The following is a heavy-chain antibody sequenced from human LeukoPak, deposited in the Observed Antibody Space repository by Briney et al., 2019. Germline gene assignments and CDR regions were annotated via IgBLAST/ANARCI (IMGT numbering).Heavy chain of an antibody. CDR2: TYYRSKWYN. CDR1: GDSVSSNSAA. CDR3: ARGSAAAGKGYFDY. D-gene: IGHD6-13*01. J-gene: IGHJ4*02. Sequence: SQTLSLTCAISGDSVSSNSAAWNWIRQSPSRGLEWLGRTYYRSKWYNDYAVSVKSRITINPDTSKNQFSLQLNSVTPEDTAVYHCARGSAAAGKGYFDYWGQGTLVTVSS. V-gene: IGHV6-1*01.